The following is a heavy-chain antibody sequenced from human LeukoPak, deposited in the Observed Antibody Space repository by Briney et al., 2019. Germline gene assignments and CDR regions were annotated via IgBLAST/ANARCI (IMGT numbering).Heavy chain of an antibody. CDR3: ARSSSIWWYFDQ. V-gene: IGHV3-48*03. D-gene: IGHD6-13*01. J-gene: IGHJ4*02. CDR2: ISSTGSNI. Sequence: AGGSLRLSCAASGFTFSTYEMNWVRQAPGKGLEWVSYISSTGSNIYYADSVKGRFTISRDNAKNSLYLQMNSLRAEDTAVYYCARSSSIWWYFDQWGQGTLVTVSS. CDR1: GFTFSTYE.